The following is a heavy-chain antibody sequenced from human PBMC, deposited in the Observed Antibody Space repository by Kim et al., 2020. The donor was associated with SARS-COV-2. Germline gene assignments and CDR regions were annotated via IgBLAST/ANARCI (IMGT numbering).Heavy chain of an antibody. D-gene: IGHD2-15*01. CDR3: ARAGGGSYGNNWFDP. CDR1: GFTFSSYS. Sequence: GGSLRLSCAASGFTFSSYSMNWVRQAPGKGLEWVSSISSSSSYIYYADSVKGRFTISRDNAKNSLYLQMNSLRAEDTAVYYCARAGGGSYGNNWFDPWGQGTLVTVSS. V-gene: IGHV3-21*01. CDR2: ISSSSSYI. J-gene: IGHJ5*02.